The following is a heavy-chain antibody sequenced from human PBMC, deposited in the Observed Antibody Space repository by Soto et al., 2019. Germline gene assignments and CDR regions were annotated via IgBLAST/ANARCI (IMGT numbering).Heavy chain of an antibody. J-gene: IGHJ4*02. D-gene: IGHD6-13*01. CDR3: AGENRYSNTWTTFDY. CDR2: IYYTGST. V-gene: IGHV4-59*01. Sequence: SETLSLTCSVSGGSISSYYWSWIRQPPGKGLEWIGYIYYTGSTNYNPSLRSRVTISLDTSKNQFSLKLSSVTAADTAVYYCAGENRYSNTWTTFDYWGQGTLVTVSS. CDR1: GGSISSYY.